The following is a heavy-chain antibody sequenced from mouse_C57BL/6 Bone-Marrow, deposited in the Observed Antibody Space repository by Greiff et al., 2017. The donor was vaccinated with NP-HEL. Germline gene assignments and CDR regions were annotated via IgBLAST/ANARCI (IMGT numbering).Heavy chain of an antibody. CDR2: IYYSGTI. Sequence: EVKLVESGPGLVKPSQTVFLTCTVTGISITTGNYRWSWIRQFPGNKLEWIGYIYYSGTITYNPSLTSRTTITRDTPKNQFFLEMNSLTAEDTATYYCAREKGYYSNYFDYWGQGTTLTVSS. V-gene: IGHV3-5*01. D-gene: IGHD2-5*01. J-gene: IGHJ2*01. CDR1: GISITTGNYR. CDR3: AREKGYYSNYFDY.